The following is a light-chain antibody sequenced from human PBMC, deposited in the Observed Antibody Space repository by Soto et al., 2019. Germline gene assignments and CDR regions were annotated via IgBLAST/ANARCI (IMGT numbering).Light chain of an antibody. CDR2: KAS. Sequence: DSQMTQSPSTLSASVGDRITITCRASPGISTWLAWYQQKPGKAPKLLIYKASTLESGVPSRFSGSGSGTEFTLTISSLQPDDFANYYCQQYNSYSLTFGGGTKVEIK. J-gene: IGKJ4*01. V-gene: IGKV1-5*03. CDR1: PGISTW. CDR3: QQYNSYSLT.